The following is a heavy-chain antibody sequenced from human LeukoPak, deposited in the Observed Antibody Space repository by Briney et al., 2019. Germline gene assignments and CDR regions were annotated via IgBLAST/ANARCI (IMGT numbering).Heavy chain of an antibody. Sequence: GGSLRLFCAASGFTFDDYAMHWVRQAPGKGLEWVSLISWDGGSTYYADSVKGRFTISRDNSKNSLYLQMNSLRAEDTALYYCAKVEQQLVNNWYFDLWGRGTLVTVSS. V-gene: IGHV3-43D*03. D-gene: IGHD6-13*01. J-gene: IGHJ2*01. CDR3: AKVEQQLVNNWYFDL. CDR1: GFTFDDYA. CDR2: ISWDGGST.